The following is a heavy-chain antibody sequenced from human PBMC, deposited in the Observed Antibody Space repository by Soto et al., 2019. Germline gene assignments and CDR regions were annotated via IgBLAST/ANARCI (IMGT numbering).Heavy chain of an antibody. CDR2: IIPIFGTA. CDR1: GGTFSSYA. D-gene: IGHD2-21*02. Sequence: SVKVSCKASGGTFSSYAISWVRQAPGQGLEWMGGIIPIFGTANYAQKFQGRVTITADESTSTAYMELSSLRSEDTAVYYCAIRTLAYCGGDCWGGYYYYGMDVWGQGTLVTVSS. CDR3: AIRTLAYCGGDCWGGYYYYGMDV. V-gene: IGHV1-69*13. J-gene: IGHJ6*02.